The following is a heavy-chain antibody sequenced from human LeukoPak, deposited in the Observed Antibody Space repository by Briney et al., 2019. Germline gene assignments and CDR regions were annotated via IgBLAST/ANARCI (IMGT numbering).Heavy chain of an antibody. V-gene: IGHV3-7*03. Sequence: PGGSLRLSCEASGFIFNNYWMSWVRQTPGEGLEWVANIKEDGSEQYYVGSVKGRFTITRDNAKNLLYLQVNSLRAEDTAVYYCARDVSNSGWYEGTFDVWGQGTMVTVSS. CDR2: IKEDGSEQ. D-gene: IGHD6-19*01. CDR3: ARDVSNSGWYEGTFDV. CDR1: GFIFNNYW. J-gene: IGHJ3*01.